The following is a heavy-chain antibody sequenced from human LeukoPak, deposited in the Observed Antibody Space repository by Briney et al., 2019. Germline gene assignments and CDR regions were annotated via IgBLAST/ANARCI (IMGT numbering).Heavy chain of an antibody. CDR2: INHSGST. V-gene: IGHV4-34*01. Sequence: SETLSLTCAVYDGSFSGYYWNWIRQPPGKGLEWIGKINHSGSTNYNTSLKSRVTISGDTSKNQFSLKLSSVTAADTAVYYCARHTAFDIWGQGTMVTVSS. CDR3: ARHTAFDI. CDR1: DGSFSGYY. J-gene: IGHJ3*02.